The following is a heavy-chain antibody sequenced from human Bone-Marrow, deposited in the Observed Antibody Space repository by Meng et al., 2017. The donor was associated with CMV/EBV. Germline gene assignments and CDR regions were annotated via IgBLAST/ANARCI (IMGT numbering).Heavy chain of an antibody. Sequence: GGSLRLSCAASGFTFSNAWMSWVRQAPGKGLEWVGRIKSKTDGGTTDYAAPVKGRFTISRDDSKNTLYLQMNSLKTEDTAVYYCARVGRETNYYYGMDVWGQGTTVTVSS. CDR3: ARVGRETNYYYGMDV. CDR2: IKSKTDGGTT. D-gene: IGHD3-16*01. V-gene: IGHV3-15*01. J-gene: IGHJ6*02. CDR1: GFTFSNAW.